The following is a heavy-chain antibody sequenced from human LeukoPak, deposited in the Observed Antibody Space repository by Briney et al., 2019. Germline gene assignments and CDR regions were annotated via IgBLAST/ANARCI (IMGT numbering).Heavy chain of an antibody. CDR2: ILNDGSQE. J-gene: IGHJ3*02. CDR1: GFTFSSYG. V-gene: IGHV3-33*01. D-gene: IGHD3-16*01. CDR3: ARDDALGDNALDI. Sequence: GGSLRLSGAASGFTFSSYGMHWVRQAPGKGLEWVAVILNDGSQEKYADSVRGRFTISRDNSKNTLFLQMNSLRAEDTAVYYCARDDALGDNALDIWGQGTMVTVSS.